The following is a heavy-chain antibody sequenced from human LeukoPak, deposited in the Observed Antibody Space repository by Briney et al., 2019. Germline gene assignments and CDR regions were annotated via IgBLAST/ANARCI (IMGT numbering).Heavy chain of an antibody. CDR1: VGSFSGYY. V-gene: IGHV4-34*01. CDR3: ARAHDYGNVFDI. CDR2: INHSGST. J-gene: IGHJ3*02. D-gene: IGHD4-17*01. Sequence: PSETLSLTCAVYVGSFSGYYWSWIRQPPGKGLEWIGEINHSGSTNYNPSLKSRVTTSVDTSKNQFSLKLSSVTAADTAVYYCARAHDYGNVFDIWGQGTMVTVSS.